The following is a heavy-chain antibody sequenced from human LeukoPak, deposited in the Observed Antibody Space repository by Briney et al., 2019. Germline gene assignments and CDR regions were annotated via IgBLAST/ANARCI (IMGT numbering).Heavy chain of an antibody. Sequence: PGRSLRLSCAASGFTFSSYGMHWVRQAPGKGLEWGVVISYDGSNKYYADSVKGQFTISRDNSKNTLYPQMNSLRAEDTAVYYCAKVIGYYDSSGPNTDWGFDYWGQGTLVTVSS. J-gene: IGHJ4*02. CDR3: AKVIGYYDSSGPNTDWGFDY. D-gene: IGHD3-22*01. V-gene: IGHV3-30*18. CDR2: ISYDGSNK. CDR1: GFTFSSYG.